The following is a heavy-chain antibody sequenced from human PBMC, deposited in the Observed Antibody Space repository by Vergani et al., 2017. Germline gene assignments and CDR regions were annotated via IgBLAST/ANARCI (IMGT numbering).Heavy chain of an antibody. J-gene: IGHJ4*03. Sequence: QVQLQESGPGLVKSSETLSLTCSVSFDSIRNLYCNWIRQPPGKGLEWIGSIHYSENTNYNPSLKTRVIISVDTSKNQFSLTLTSVTAADTAVYYCASDTHNGQRADRWGQGILVTVTS. D-gene: IGHD2-15*01. CDR1: FDSIRNLY. V-gene: IGHV4-59*11. CDR2: IHYSENT. CDR3: ASDTHNGQRADR.